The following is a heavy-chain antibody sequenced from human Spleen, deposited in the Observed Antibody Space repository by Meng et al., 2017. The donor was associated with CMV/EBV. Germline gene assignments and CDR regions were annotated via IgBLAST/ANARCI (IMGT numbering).Heavy chain of an antibody. J-gene: IGHJ4*02. CDR2: IRDDGGHK. D-gene: IGHD6-13*01. CDR1: GFTFRSYG. CDR3: AKVTTMGIAAAGDY. V-gene: IGHV3-30*02. Sequence: GESLKISCETSGFTFRSYGMNWVRQAPGKGLEWVAFIRDDGGHKNYADSVKGRITISRDNSKNTLYLDMNSLRGEDTAVYYCAKVTTMGIAAAGDYWGQGTLVTVSS.